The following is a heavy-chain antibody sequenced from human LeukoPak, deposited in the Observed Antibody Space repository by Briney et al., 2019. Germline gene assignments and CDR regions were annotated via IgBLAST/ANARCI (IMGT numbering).Heavy chain of an antibody. CDR2: VSYDGSNK. CDR3: AKVHYWGY. CDR1: GFTFSSYA. V-gene: IGHV3-30*04. D-gene: IGHD7-27*01. Sequence: GGSLRLSCAASGFTFSSYAMHWVRQAPGKGPEGVAVVSYDGSNKYYADSVKGRFTISRDNSKNTLYLQMNSLRAEETAVYYCAKVHYWGYWGQGTLVTVSS. J-gene: IGHJ4*02.